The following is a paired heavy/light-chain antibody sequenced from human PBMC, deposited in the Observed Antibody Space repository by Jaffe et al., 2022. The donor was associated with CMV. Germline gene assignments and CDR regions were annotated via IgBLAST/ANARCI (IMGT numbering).Heavy chain of an antibody. V-gene: IGHV4-34*02. J-gene: IGHJ4*02. CDR2: IHPSGST. Sequence: QVHLQQLGAGLLKPSETLSLTCAVSGGSFSAYYWSWIRQTPDKGLEWIGEIHPSGSTHYNPSLQSRVTISPDASKNQFSLKLKSVTAADTAIYYCARGQDPAKTGYWGQGTQVTVSS. CDR3: ARGQDPAKTGY. CDR1: GGSFSAYY. D-gene: IGHD5-18*01.
Light chain of an antibody. CDR2: WAS. V-gene: IGKV4-1*01. J-gene: IGKJ1*01. CDR1: QNVLYSPNNMNY. Sequence: DIVMTQSPDSLAVSLGERATINCKSSQNVLYSPNNMNYMAWFQQKPGQPPKLLIYWASTREPGVPDRFSGSGSGTDFTLTISSLQAEDVAVYYCQQYYSLPRTFGQGTKVEIK. CDR3: QQYYSLPRT.